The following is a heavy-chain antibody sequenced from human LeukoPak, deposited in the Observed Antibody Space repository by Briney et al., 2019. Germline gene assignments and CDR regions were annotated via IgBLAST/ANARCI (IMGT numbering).Heavy chain of an antibody. CDR2: INPNSGGT. D-gene: IGHD2-8*01. V-gene: IGHV1-2*04. J-gene: IGHJ4*02. CDR3: ARLDIVLMVYDY. CDR1: GYTFTGYY. Sequence: ASVKVSCKASGYTFTGYYMHWVRQAPGQGLEWMGWINPNSGGTNYAQKFQGWVTMTRDTSISTAYMELSRLRSDDTAVYYCARLDIVLMVYDYWGQGTLVTVSS.